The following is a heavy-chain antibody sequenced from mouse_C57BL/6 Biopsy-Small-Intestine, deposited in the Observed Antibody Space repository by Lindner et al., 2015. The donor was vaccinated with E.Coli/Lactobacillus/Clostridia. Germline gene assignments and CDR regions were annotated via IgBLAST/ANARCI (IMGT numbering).Heavy chain of an antibody. CDR1: GFSINSDCY. V-gene: IGHV3-3*01. CDR2: TFYSGIT. D-gene: IGHD1-1*01. Sequence: EVQLQESGPSPVRPSQTLSLTCTVTGFSINSDCYWIWIRQFPGNKLEYIGYTFYSGITYYNPSLESRTYITRDTSKNQFSLKLSSVTTEDTATYYCARYYYSGSYWYFDVWGTGTTVTVSS. CDR3: ARYYYSGSYWYFDV. J-gene: IGHJ1*03.